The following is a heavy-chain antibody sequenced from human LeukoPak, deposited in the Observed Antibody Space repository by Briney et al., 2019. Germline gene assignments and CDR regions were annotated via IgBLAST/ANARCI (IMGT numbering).Heavy chain of an antibody. V-gene: IGHV3-7*01. J-gene: IGHJ6*03. CDR3: ARRSYRGVIGLYYYYYMDV. Sequence: GGSLRLSCVASGFSFSTYWMSWDRQAPGKGLEWVANIKEDGSEKYYVDSVKGRFTMSRDNAKNSVYLQMNRLRVEDTAVYYCARRSYRGVIGLYYYYYMDVWGKGTPVTVSS. CDR1: GFSFSTYW. D-gene: IGHD3-16*02. CDR2: IKEDGSEK.